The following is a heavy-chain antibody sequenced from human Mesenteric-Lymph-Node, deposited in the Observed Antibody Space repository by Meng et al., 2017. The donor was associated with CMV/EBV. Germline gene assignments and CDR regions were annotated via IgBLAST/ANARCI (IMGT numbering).Heavy chain of an antibody. Sequence: ASGFTFSSHSMQWVRQAPGKGLEWVAFISYDGTNTYHVDSVKGRFTISRDNSKNTLYLQMNSLRTEDMAVYYCGLVPSASTVDSRPWGQGTLVTVSS. CDR1: GFTFSSHS. CDR2: ISYDGTNT. D-gene: IGHD2-2*01. J-gene: IGHJ5*02. CDR3: GLVPSASTVDSRP. V-gene: IGHV3-30-3*01.